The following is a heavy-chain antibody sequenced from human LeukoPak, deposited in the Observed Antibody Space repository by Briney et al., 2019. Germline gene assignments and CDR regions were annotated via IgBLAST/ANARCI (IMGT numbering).Heavy chain of an antibody. CDR1: GYSFTSYW. Sequence: GESLKISCKGSGYSFTSYWIGWVRQIPGKGLECRGIIYPGDSDTRYSPSFQGQVTISADKSISTAYLQWSRLKASDTAMYYCARGTYYDSSGYSAYWGQGTLVTVSS. CDR2: IYPGDSDT. CDR3: ARGTYYDSSGYSAY. J-gene: IGHJ4*02. V-gene: IGHV5-51*01. D-gene: IGHD3-22*01.